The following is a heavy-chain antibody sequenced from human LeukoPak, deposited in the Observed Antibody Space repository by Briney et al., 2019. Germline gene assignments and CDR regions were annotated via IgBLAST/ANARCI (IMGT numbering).Heavy chain of an antibody. Sequence: GGSPRLSCAASGFTFSSYWMHWVRQAPGKGLVWVSRINSDGSSTSYADSVKGRFTISRDNAKNTLYLQMNSLRAEDTAVYYCAREGPYCSSTSCYYYYGMDVWGQGTTVTVSS. D-gene: IGHD2-2*01. J-gene: IGHJ6*02. CDR1: GFTFSSYW. CDR3: AREGPYCSSTSCYYYYGMDV. CDR2: INSDGSST. V-gene: IGHV3-74*01.